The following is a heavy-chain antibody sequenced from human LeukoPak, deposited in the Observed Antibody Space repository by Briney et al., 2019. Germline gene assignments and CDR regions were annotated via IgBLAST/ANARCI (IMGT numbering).Heavy chain of an antibody. CDR3: ARVLRSFDSDAFDI. Sequence: SETLSLTCTVSGGSIRSYYWSWIRQPPGKGLEWIGYVYYSESANYNPSLKSRITISVDTSKNHFSLNLNSVTAADTAVYYCARVLRSFDSDAFDIWGQGTMVTVSS. CDR2: VYYSESA. D-gene: IGHD4-17*01. J-gene: IGHJ3*02. CDR1: GGSIRSYY. V-gene: IGHV4-59*08.